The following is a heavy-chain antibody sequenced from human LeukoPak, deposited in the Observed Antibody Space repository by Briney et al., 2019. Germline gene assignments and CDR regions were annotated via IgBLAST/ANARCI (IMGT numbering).Heavy chain of an antibody. Sequence: PSETLSLTCTVSGGSISSSTYYWGWIRQPPGKGLEWIGSIYYSGSTYYNPSLKSRVTISVDTSKNQFSLKLSSVTAADTAVYYCASSEMATIRYFDYWGQGTLVTVSS. CDR3: ASSEMATIRYFDY. J-gene: IGHJ4*02. CDR1: GGSISSSTYY. CDR2: IYYSGST. D-gene: IGHD5-24*01. V-gene: IGHV4-39*01.